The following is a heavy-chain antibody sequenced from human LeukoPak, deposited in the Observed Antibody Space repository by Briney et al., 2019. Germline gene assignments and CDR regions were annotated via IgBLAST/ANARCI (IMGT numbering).Heavy chain of an antibody. D-gene: IGHD5-18*01. V-gene: IGHV4-59*08. Sequence: SETLSLTCTVSDGSISRYYWSWIRQPPGKGRGWIGYIYYSGSINFNPSLKSRVNISENTSKNQFSMKMGSVTAADTAVYYCASLVDTAMSYWGQGTLVTVSS. CDR3: ASLVDTAMSY. CDR1: DGSISRYY. J-gene: IGHJ4*02. CDR2: IYYSGSI.